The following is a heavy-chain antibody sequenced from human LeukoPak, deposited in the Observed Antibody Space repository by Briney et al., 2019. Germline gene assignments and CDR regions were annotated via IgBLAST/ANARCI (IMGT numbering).Heavy chain of an antibody. CDR2: IYHSGST. CDR1: GGSISSGDYS. V-gene: IGHV4-30-2*01. CDR3: ARHGLSTQASDV. J-gene: IGHJ3*01. Sequence: SQTLSLTCAVSGGSISSGDYSWSWIRQPPGKGLEWIGYIYHSGSTYYNPPLKSRVTILVDRSKNQFSLKLSSVTAADTAVYYCARHGLSTQASDVWGQRTMVTVSS.